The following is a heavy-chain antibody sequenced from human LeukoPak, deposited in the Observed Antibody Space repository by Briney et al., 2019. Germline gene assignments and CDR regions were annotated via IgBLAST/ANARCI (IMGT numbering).Heavy chain of an antibody. D-gene: IGHD6-13*01. CDR3: ARGDSSSWHLDY. CDR2: ISPYSGGT. CDR1: GNTLTGYY. Sequence: AAVNVSCKSSGNTLTGYYIHWVRQPPGQGLEWMGWISPYSGGTNYAQKFQGRVTMTRDTSITTAYMEVHRLTSDDTAVYYCARGDSSSWHLDYWGQGTLVTVSS. J-gene: IGHJ4*02. V-gene: IGHV1-2*02.